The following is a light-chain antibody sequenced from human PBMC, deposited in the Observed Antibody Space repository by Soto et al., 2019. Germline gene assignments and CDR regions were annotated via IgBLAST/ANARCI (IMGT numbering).Light chain of an antibody. CDR2: GTS. CDR1: QSVSNSF. CDR3: QQYGSAPHT. V-gene: IGKV3-20*01. Sequence: EIVLTQSPGTLSLSPGERATLSCRASQSVSNSFIAWYQQKPGQAPRLLIYGTSSRATGIPDRFSGSGSGTDFTLTISRLEPEDFAVYYCQQYGSAPHTFGHGTKVDI. J-gene: IGKJ3*01.